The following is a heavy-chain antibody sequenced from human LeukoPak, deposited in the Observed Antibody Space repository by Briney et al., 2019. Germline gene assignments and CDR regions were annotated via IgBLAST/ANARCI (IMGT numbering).Heavy chain of an antibody. CDR3: ARRYYYDTFDC. V-gene: IGHV4-39*07. Sequence: PSETLSLTCTVSGGSISSSSYYWGWIRQPPGKGLEWIGSIYYSGSTYYNPSLKSRVTISVDTSKNQFSLKLSSVTAADTAVYYCARRYYYDTFDCWGQGTLVTVSS. CDR1: GGSISSSSYY. CDR2: IYYSGST. D-gene: IGHD3-22*01. J-gene: IGHJ4*02.